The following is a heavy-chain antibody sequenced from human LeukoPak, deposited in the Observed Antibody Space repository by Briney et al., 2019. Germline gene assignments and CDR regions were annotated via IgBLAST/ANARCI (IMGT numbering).Heavy chain of an antibody. V-gene: IGHV4-31*03. CDR3: ASWREGIAAAGTRRRDHFDY. J-gene: IGHJ4*02. CDR1: GGSISSGGYY. CDR2: IYYSGST. D-gene: IGHD6-13*01. Sequence: SQTLSLTCTVSGGSISSGGYYWSWIRQHPGKGLEWIGYIYYSGSTYYNPSLKSRVTISVDTSKNQFSLKLSSVTAADTAVYYCASWREGIAAAGTRRRDHFDYWGQGTLVTVSS.